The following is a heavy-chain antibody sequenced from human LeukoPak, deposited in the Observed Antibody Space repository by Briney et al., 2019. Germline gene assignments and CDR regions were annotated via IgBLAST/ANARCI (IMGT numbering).Heavy chain of an antibody. D-gene: IGHD2-15*01. V-gene: IGHV4-34*01. J-gene: IGHJ4*02. CDR1: GGSFSGYY. Sequence: SETLSLTCAVYGGSFSGYYWSWIRQPPGKGLEWIGEINHSGSTNYNPSLKSRVTISVDTSKNQFSLKLSSATAADTAVYYCARGRGSCYSADYFDYWSQGTLVTVSS. CDR2: INHSGST. CDR3: ARGRGSCYSADYFDY.